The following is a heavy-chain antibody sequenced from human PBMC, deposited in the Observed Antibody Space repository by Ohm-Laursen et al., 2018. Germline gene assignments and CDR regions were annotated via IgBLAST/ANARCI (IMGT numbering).Heavy chain of an antibody. D-gene: IGHD3-16*01. CDR2: IWYDGTEQ. Sequence: LRLSCAASLFTFSNYDMHWVRQAPGKGLEWVAVIWYDGTEQKYADSVTGRFTISRDNSNNALYLQMNSLRVEDTAMYYCARDSAQGGAFDIWGQGSLVTVSS. CDR1: LFTFSNYD. J-gene: IGHJ3*02. V-gene: IGHV3-33*01. CDR3: ARDSAQGGAFDI.